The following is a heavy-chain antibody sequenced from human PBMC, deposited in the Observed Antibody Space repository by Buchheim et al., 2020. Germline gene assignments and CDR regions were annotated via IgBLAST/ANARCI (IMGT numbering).Heavy chain of an antibody. CDR1: GGSISSGDYY. D-gene: IGHD3-22*01. J-gene: IGHJ4*02. CDR2: IYYSGST. CDR3: ARDRSDYYDSSGYSPGSGD. Sequence: QVQLQESGPGLVKPSQTLSLTCTVSGGSISSGDYYWSWIRQPPGKGLEWIGYIYYSGSTYYNPSLKSRVTISVDTSKNQFSLKLSSVTAADTAVYYCARDRSDYYDSSGYSPGSGDWGQGTL. V-gene: IGHV4-30-4*01.